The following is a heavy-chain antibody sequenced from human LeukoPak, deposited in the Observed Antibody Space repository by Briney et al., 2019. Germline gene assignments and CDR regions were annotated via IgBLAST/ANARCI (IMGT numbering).Heavy chain of an antibody. CDR1: GFTFSSYA. V-gene: IGHV3-30-3*01. J-gene: IGHJ6*02. CDR3: AREYCDSTRCYGMDV. Sequence: GGSLRLSCVASGFTFSSYAIRWVRQAPGKGLDWVAVISYDGSDEYYADSVKGRFTISRDNSKKTMYLQMNSLRVEDTAVYYCAREYCDSTRCYGMDVWGQGTTVTVSS. CDR2: ISYDGSDE. D-gene: IGHD2-2*01.